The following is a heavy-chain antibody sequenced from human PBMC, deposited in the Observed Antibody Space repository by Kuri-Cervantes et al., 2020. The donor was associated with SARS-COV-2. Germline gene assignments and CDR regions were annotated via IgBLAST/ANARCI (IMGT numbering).Heavy chain of an antibody. D-gene: IGHD2-15*01. V-gene: IGHV3-21*04. CDR3: EKESWYEDSRLGYFDL. J-gene: IGHJ2*01. CDR2: ISSSSSYI. CDR1: GFTFSSYS. Sequence: LSLTCAASGFTFSSYSMNWVRQAPGKGLEWVSSISSSSSYIYYADSVKGRFTISRDNAKNSLYLQMNSLRAEDTALYYCEKESWYEDSRLGYFDLWGRGTLVTVSS.